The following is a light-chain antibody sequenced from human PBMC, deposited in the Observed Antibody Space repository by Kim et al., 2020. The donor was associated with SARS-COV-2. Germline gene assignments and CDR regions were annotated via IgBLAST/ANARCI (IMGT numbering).Light chain of an antibody. CDR1: SSNIGAGYD. CDR2: GNS. Sequence: VTISCTGSSSNIGAGYDVHWYQQLPGTAPKLLIYGNSNRPSGVPDRFSGSKSGTSASLAITGLQAEDEADYYCQSYDSSLSGSKVVFGGGTQLTVL. CDR3: QSYDSSLSGSKVV. V-gene: IGLV1-40*01. J-gene: IGLJ2*01.